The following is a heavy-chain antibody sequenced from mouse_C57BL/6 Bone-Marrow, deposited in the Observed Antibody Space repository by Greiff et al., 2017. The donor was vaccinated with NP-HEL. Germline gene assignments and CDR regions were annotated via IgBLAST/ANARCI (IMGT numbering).Heavy chain of an antibody. Sequence: QVQLKESGPELVKPGASVTISCKASGYTFTDYYINWVKQRLGQGLQWIGWIFPGGGSTYYNEKFKGKATLTVDKSSSTAYMLLSSLTSEDSAVYFCARVGEYPWFAYWGQGTLVTVSA. D-gene: IGHD2-10*02. CDR3: ARVGEYPWFAY. V-gene: IGHV1-75*01. CDR1: GYTFTDYY. CDR2: IFPGGGST. J-gene: IGHJ3*01.